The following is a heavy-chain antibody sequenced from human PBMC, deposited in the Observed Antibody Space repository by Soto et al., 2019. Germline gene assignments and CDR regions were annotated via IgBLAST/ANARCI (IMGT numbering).Heavy chain of an antibody. CDR2: INHSGST. CDR1: GGSFSGYY. V-gene: IGHV4-34*01. CDR3: ARFVVRGVYYYYYGMDV. J-gene: IGHJ6*02. Sequence: QVQLQQWGAGLLKPSETLSLTCAVYGGSFSGYYWSWIHQPPGKGLEWIGEINHSGSTNYNPSLKSRVTISVDTSKNQFSLKLSSVTAADTAVYYCARFVVRGVYYYYYGMDVWGQGTTVTVSS. D-gene: IGHD3-10*01.